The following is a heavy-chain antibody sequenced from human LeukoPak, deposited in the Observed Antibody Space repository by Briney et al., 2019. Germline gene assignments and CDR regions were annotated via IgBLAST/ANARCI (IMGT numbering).Heavy chain of an antibody. CDR2: IYPGDSDT. CDR3: ARRKDSYGYPTFDY. J-gene: IGHJ4*02. V-gene: IGHV5-51*01. D-gene: IGHD5-18*01. Sequence: GESLKISCQGSGYSFTSYWIGWVRQMPGKGLEWMGIIYPGDSDTRYSPSFQGQVTISADKSISTAYLQWSSLKASGTAMYYCARRKDSYGYPTFDYWGQGTLVTVSS. CDR1: GYSFTSYW.